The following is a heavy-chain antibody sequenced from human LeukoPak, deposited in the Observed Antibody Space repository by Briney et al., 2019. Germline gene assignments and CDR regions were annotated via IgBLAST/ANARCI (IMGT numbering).Heavy chain of an antibody. CDR1: GGSISSGYYY. Sequence: SQTLSLTCTVSGGSISSGYYYWSWIRQPPGKGLEYIGYIYYGGTYYNPSLKSRVTISVDTSKNQFSLKLSSVTAADTAVYYCARGTWSSSIDYWGQGTLVTVSS. CDR2: IYYGGT. J-gene: IGHJ4*02. D-gene: IGHD6-6*01. CDR3: ARGTWSSSIDY. V-gene: IGHV4-30-4*01.